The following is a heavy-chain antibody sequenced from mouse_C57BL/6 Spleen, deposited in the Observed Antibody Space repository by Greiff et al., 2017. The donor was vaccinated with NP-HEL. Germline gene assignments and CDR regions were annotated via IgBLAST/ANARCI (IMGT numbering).Heavy chain of an antibody. J-gene: IGHJ3*01. CDR1: GYTFTSYW. V-gene: IGHV1-55*01. Sequence: VQLQQPGAELVKPGASVKMSCKASGYTFTSYWITWVKQRPGQGLEWIGDIYPGSGSTNYNEKFKSKATLTVDTSSSTAYMQLSSLTSEDSAVYYCARVGVYYDYDGGFAYWGQGTLVTVSA. D-gene: IGHD2-4*01. CDR2: IYPGSGST. CDR3: ARVGVYYDYDGGFAY.